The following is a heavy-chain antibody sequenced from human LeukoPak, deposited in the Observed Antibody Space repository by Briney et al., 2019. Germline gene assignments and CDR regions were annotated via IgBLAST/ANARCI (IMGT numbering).Heavy chain of an antibody. Sequence: GGSLRLSCAASGFSFSSFAMTWVRQAPGKGLEWVSTIRSNGATAYNADSVKSRFTISRDNSKNTVYLQMNSLRVEDTAIYYCARGQEFDDGVFDSWGQGTLVTVSS. CDR1: GFSFSSFA. CDR3: ARGQEFDDGVFDS. J-gene: IGHJ4*02. CDR2: IRSNGATA. D-gene: IGHD1-1*01. V-gene: IGHV3-23*01.